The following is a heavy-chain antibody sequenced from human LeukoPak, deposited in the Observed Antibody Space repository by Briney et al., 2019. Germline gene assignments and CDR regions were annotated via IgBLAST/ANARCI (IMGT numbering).Heavy chain of an antibody. D-gene: IGHD6-19*01. V-gene: IGHV4-39*01. CDR1: GGSISSSSYY. CDR2: IYYSGST. J-gene: IGHJ4*02. Sequence: SETLSLTCTVSGGSISSSSYYWGWIRQPPGKELEWIGSIYYSGSTYYNPSLKSRVTISVDTSKNQFSLKLSSVTAADTAVYYCARFSSGWYAGDYWGQGTLVTVSS. CDR3: ARFSSGWYAGDY.